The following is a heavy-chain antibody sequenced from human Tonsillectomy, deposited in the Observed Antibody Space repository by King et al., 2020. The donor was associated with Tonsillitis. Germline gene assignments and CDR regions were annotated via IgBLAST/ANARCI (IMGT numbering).Heavy chain of an antibody. J-gene: IGHJ3*01. V-gene: IGHV4-59*01. CDR3: ARAADDIFTGFSAGAAFDF. CDR1: GGSMSRYY. D-gene: IGHD3-9*01. Sequence: VQLQESGPGLVKPSETLSLTCTVSGGSMSRYYWSWIRQPPGKGLEWIGYIYYSGSTYHNTSLKNRVTISIDTSKNQFSLKLNSVTAADTAVYYCARAADDIFTGFSAGAAFDFWGQGTMVTVSS. CDR2: IYYSGST.